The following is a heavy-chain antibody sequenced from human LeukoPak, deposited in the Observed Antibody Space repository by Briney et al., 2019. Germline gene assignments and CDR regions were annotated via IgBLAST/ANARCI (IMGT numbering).Heavy chain of an antibody. Sequence: SVKVSCKASGYTFTAYYIHWVRQAPGQGLEWMGGIIPIFGTANYAQKFQGRVTITTDESTSTAYMELSSLRSEDTAAYYCARGPRQSGSYWGRFWGQGTLVTVSS. J-gene: IGHJ4*02. CDR1: GYTFTAYY. D-gene: IGHD1-26*01. CDR3: ARGPRQSGSYWGRF. CDR2: IIPIFGTA. V-gene: IGHV1-69*05.